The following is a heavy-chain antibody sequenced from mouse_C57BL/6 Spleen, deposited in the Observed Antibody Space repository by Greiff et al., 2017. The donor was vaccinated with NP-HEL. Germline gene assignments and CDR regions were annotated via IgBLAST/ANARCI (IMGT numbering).Heavy chain of an antibody. CDR2: IYWDDDK. D-gene: IGHD1-1*01. Sequence: QVTLKVSGPGILQSSQTLSLTCSFSGFSLSTSGMGVSWIRQPSGKGLEWLAHIYWDDDKRYNPSLKSRLTISKDTSRNQVFLKITSVDTADTATYYCARRRGFYYYGSSYVGAMDYWGQGTSVTVSS. V-gene: IGHV8-12*01. CDR1: GFSLSTSGMG. CDR3: ARRRGFYYYGSSYVGAMDY. J-gene: IGHJ4*01.